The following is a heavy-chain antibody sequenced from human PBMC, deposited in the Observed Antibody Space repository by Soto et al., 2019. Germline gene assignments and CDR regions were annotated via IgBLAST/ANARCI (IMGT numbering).Heavy chain of an antibody. CDR1: GFSLTTGGVG. Sequence: QFTLKESGPTVVKPTETLTLTCTFSGFSLTTGGVGVGWIRQPPGRSPEWLAVSYWNDDRRRSPPLEHRLTITKDTSKNQVVLTMTNMDPVDTATYYCIYRRATWDYHGLDVWGQGIPVTVSS. CDR2: SYWNDDR. J-gene: IGHJ6*02. D-gene: IGHD1-1*01. CDR3: IYRRATWDYHGLDV. V-gene: IGHV2-5*01.